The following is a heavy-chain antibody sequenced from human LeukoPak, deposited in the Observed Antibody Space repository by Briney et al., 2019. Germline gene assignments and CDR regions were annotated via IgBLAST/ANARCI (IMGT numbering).Heavy chain of an antibody. D-gene: IGHD3-10*01. J-gene: IGHJ3*02. CDR2: ISAYNGDT. CDR3: ARDFVGFGELFDLFDI. Sequence: ASVKVSCKASGYSFIRYGITWVRQAPGQGLEWMGWISAYNGDTHYAQKLQGRVTMTTDTSTGTAYMELRSLRFDDTAVYYCARDFVGFGELFDLFDIWGQGTMVTVSS. V-gene: IGHV1-18*01. CDR1: GYSFIRYG.